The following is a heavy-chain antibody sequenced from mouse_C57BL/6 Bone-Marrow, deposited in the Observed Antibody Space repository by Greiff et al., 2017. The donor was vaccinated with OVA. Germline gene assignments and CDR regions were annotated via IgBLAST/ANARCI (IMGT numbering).Heavy chain of an antibody. Sequence: DVMLVESGGGLVQPGGSLKLSCAASGFTFSDYYMYWVRQTPEKRLEWVAYISNGGGSTYYPDTVKGRFTISRDNAKNTLYLQMSRLKSEDTAMYYCARSFYGNYWFAYWGQGTLVTVSA. D-gene: IGHD2-10*01. CDR2: ISNGGGST. CDR3: ARSFYGNYWFAY. J-gene: IGHJ3*01. V-gene: IGHV5-12*01. CDR1: GFTFSDYY.